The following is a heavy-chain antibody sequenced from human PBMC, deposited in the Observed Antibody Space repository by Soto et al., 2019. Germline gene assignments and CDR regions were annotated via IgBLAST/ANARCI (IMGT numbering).Heavy chain of an antibody. V-gene: IGHV3-49*04. J-gene: IGHJ4*02. Sequence: PGGSLRLSCTASGFTFGDYAMSWVHQAPGKGLEWVGFIRSKAYGGTTEYAASVKGRFTISRDDSKSIAYLQMNSLKTEDTAVYYCTRDAILGALWHFDYWGQGTLVTVSS. CDR3: TRDAILGALWHFDY. CDR1: GFTFGDYA. D-gene: IGHD1-26*01. CDR2: IRSKAYGGTT.